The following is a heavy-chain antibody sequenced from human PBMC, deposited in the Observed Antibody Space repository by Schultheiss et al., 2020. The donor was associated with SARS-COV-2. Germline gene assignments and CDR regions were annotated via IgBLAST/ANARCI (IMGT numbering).Heavy chain of an antibody. CDR2: IRNKADRYTT. CDR1: GFTFSDHF. CDR3: TRGGTAVDRYYNPMDF. Sequence: GGSLRLSCEASGFTFSDHFMDWVRQAPGKGLEWVGRIRNKADRYTTEYAASVKGRFSVSREDSMNSLFLQMNSLKTEDTAVYYCTRGGTAVDRYYNPMDFLGPGTTVTVSS. V-gene: IGHV3-72*01. D-gene: IGHD3-10*01. J-gene: IGHJ6*02.